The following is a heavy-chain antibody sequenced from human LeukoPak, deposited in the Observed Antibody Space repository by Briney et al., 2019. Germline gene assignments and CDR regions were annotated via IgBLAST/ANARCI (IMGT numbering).Heavy chain of an antibody. CDR3: ARGLYYYDSSGFLWY. Sequence: GGSLRLSCAASGFTFSSYSINWVRQAAGKGLEWVSYISSSSSTIYYADSVKGRFTISRDNAKNSLYLQMNSLRAEDTAVYYCARGLYYYDSSGFLWYWGQGTLVTVSS. J-gene: IGHJ4*02. D-gene: IGHD3-22*01. CDR1: GFTFSSYS. V-gene: IGHV3-48*01. CDR2: ISSSSSTI.